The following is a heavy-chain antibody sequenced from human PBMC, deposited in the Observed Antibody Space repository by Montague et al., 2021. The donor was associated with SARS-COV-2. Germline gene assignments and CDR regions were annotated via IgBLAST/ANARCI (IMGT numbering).Heavy chain of an antibody. J-gene: IGHJ5*02. V-gene: IGHV4-39*07. CDR3: ARALIMITFGGVIAHWFDP. CDR2: IYYSGST. CDR1: GGSISSSSYY. Sequence: SETLSLTCTVSGGSISSSSYYWGWIRQPPGQGLEWNGSIYYSGSTYHNLSLKSRVTISVDTSKNQLSLKLSTVTAADTAVYSCARALIMITFGGVIAHWFDPWGQGSRVPVS. D-gene: IGHD3-16*02.